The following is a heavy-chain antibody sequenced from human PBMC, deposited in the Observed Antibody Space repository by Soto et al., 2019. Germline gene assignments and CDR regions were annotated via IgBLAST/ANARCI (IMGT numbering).Heavy chain of an antibody. CDR3: AREFGSGWYEGDGMDV. J-gene: IGHJ6*02. V-gene: IGHV4-4*07. CDR1: GGSISSYY. Sequence: QVQLQESGPGLVKPSETLSLTCTVSGGSISSYYWSWIRQPAGKGLEWIGRIYTSGSTNYNPSLKRRVVMSVDTYKKQFALWLSSVTAADTAVYYCAREFGSGWYEGDGMDVWGQGTTVTVSS. D-gene: IGHD6-19*01. CDR2: IYTSGST.